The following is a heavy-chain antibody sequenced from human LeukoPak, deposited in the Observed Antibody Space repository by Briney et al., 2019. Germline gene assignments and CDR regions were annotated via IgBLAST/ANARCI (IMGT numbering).Heavy chain of an antibody. CDR1: GFIFSGSW. Sequence: GGSLRLSCTASGFIFSGSWMAWIRQAPGKGLEWVAIIKKDGSEKYYVDSMKGRFTISRDNAKNSLFLQMNSLRAADTAIYYCTTDTWYSAGHWGQGTLVTVSS. V-gene: IGHV3-7*03. J-gene: IGHJ4*02. CDR2: IKKDGSEK. CDR3: TTDTWYSAGH. D-gene: IGHD2-15*01.